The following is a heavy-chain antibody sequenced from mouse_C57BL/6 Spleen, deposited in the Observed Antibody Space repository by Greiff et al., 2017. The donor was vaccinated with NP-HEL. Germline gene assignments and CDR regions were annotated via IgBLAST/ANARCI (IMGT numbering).Heavy chain of an antibody. V-gene: IGHV1-72*01. CDR1: GYTFTSYW. J-gene: IGHJ2*01. CDR3: ARVLTGTFDY. Sequence: QQSCKASGYTFTSYWMHWGKQRPGRGLEWIGRIDPNSGGTKYNEKFKSKATLTVDKPSSTAYMQLSSLTSEDSAVYYCARVLTGTFDYWGQGTTLTVSS. D-gene: IGHD4-1*01. CDR2: IDPNSGGT.